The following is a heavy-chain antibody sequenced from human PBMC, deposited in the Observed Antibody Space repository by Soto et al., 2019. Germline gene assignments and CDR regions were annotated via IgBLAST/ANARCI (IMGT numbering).Heavy chain of an antibody. CDR1: GYTFTSYG. J-gene: IGHJ4*02. CDR2: ISAYNGNT. D-gene: IGHD3-9*01. V-gene: IGHV1-18*04. CDR3: ARNGLLRYFDWSSIDY. Sequence: ASVKVSCKXSGYTFTSYGISWVRQAPGQGLEWMGWISAYNGNTNYAQKLQGRVTMTTDTSTSTAYMKLRSLRSDDTAVYYCARNGLLRYFDWSSIDYWGQGTLVTVSS.